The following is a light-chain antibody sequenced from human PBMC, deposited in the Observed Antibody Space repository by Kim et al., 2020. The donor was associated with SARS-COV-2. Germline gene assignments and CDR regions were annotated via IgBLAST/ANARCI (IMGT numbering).Light chain of an antibody. CDR2: DAS. V-gene: IGKV3-15*01. J-gene: IGKJ4*01. Sequence: ETLMTQSPATLSVSPGERATLSCRASQSVSSNLAWYQQEPGQAPRLLIYDASTRATGVPARFSGSGSGTEFTLTVSSLQSEDFAVYYCQHNNNWPTFGGGTKVDIK. CDR3: QHNNNWPT. CDR1: QSVSSN.